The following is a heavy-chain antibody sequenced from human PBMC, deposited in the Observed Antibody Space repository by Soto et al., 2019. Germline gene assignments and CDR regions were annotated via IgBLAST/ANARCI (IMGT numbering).Heavy chain of an antibody. J-gene: IGHJ3*02. CDR3: ARDPPVLRAFDI. CDR1: GGSISSGGYY. V-gene: IGHV4-31*03. CDR2: IYYSGST. Sequence: PSETLSLTCTVSGGSISSGGYYWSWIRQHPGKGLEWIGYIYYSGSTYYNPSLKSRVTISVDTSKSQFSLKLSSVTAADTAVYYCARDPPVLRAFDIWGQGTMVTVSS. D-gene: IGHD4-17*01.